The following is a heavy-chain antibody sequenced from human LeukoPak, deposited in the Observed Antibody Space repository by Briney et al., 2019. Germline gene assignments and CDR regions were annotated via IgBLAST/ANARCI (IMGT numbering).Heavy chain of an antibody. V-gene: IGHV4-34*01. CDR1: GGSFSGYY. CDR3: ARRPRVDIVATIRGGDWFDP. CDR2: INHSGST. Sequence: SETLSLTCAVYGGSFSGYYWSWIRQPPGKGLEWIGEINHSGSTNYNPSLKSRVTISVDTSKNQFSLKLTSVTAANTAVDYVARRPRVDIVATIRGGDWFDPWGQGTLVTVSS. J-gene: IGHJ5*02. D-gene: IGHD5-12*01.